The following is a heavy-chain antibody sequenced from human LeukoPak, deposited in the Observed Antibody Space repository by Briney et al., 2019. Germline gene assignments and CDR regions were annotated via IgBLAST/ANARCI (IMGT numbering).Heavy chain of an antibody. D-gene: IGHD5-18*01. CDR3: ASHRGDTYGPYDY. CDR2: INHSGST. V-gene: IGHV4-34*01. Sequence: KPSETLSLTCAVYGGSLSGHYWSWIRQPPGKGLEWIGEINHSGSTNYNPSLKSRVTISVDTSNNQFSLKVNSVTAADTATYYCASHRGDTYGPYDYWGQGNLVTVSS. J-gene: IGHJ4*02. CDR1: GGSLSGHY.